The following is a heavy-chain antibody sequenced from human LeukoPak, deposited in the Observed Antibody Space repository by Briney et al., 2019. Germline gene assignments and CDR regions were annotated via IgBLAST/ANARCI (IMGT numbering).Heavy chain of an antibody. CDR3: ARGGPFPSSSSSREYYLDY. V-gene: IGHV1-18*01. J-gene: IGHJ4*02. CDR1: GGTFSSYT. Sequence: ASVKVSCKASGGTFSSYTISWVRQAPGQGLEWMGWRSIYNGNTDYKLQGRVTMTTDTSTSTAYMELRSLRSDDTAVYYCARGGPFPSSSSSREYYLDYWGQGTLVTVSS. D-gene: IGHD6-6*01. CDR2: RSIYNGNT.